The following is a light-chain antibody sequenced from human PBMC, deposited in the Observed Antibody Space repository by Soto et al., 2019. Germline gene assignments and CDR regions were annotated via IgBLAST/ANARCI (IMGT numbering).Light chain of an antibody. V-gene: IGKV1-5*01. CDR3: QQYNSPWP. Sequence: DIQMTQSPSTLSASVGDRVNITCRASQSISSWLAWYQQKPGKAPKLLIYDASSLESGVPSRFSGSGSGTEFTLTISSLQPDDFATYYCQQYNSPWPFGQGTKVEIK. J-gene: IGKJ1*01. CDR2: DAS. CDR1: QSISSW.